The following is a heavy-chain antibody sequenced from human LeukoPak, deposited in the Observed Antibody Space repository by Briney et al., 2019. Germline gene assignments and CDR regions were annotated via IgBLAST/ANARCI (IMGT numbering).Heavy chain of an antibody. V-gene: IGHV3-48*03. Sequence: GGSLRLSCAASGFTFSSYEMNWVRQAPGEGLEWVSYISSSGSTIYYADSVKGRFTIPRDNAKNSLYLQMNSLRAEDTAVYYCASLAIVGATPFDYWGQGTLVTVSS. CDR3: ASLAIVGATPFDY. CDR2: ISSSGSTI. CDR1: GFTFSSYE. D-gene: IGHD1-26*01. J-gene: IGHJ4*02.